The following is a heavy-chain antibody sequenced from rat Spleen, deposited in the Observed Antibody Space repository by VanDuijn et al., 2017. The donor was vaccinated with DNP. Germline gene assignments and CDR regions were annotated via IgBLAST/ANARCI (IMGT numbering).Heavy chain of an antibody. CDR3: ATGWYFDF. CDR2: INSEGST. V-gene: IGHV3-3*01. Sequence: EVRLQESGPGLVKPSQSLSLTCSVTGYSITSGFRWTWIRKFPGNKLEWMGYINSEGSTDYNPSLKSRVSITRDTSKNQFFLQINSVTTEDTATYYCATGWYFDFWGPGTMVTVSS. D-gene: IGHD5-1*01. CDR1: GYSITSGFR. J-gene: IGHJ1*01.